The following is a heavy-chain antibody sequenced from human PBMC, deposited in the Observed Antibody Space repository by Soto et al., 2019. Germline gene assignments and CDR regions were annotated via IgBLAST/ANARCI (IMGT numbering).Heavy chain of an antibody. Sequence: KTSETLSLTCTVSGGSISSGDYYWSWIRQPPGKGLEWIGYIYYSGSTYYNPSLKSRVTISVDTSKNQFSLKLSSVTAADTAVYYCAREPFGLSYDFWSGSDVWGQGTTVTVSS. CDR3: AREPFGLSYDFWSGSDV. V-gene: IGHV4-30-4*01. CDR1: GGSISSGDYY. CDR2: IYYSGST. D-gene: IGHD3-3*01. J-gene: IGHJ6*02.